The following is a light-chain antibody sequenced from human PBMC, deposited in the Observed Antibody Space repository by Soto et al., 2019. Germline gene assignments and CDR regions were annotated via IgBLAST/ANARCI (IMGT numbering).Light chain of an antibody. V-gene: IGLV1-47*02. CDR3: ASWDDRLGAVR. J-gene: IGLJ3*02. CDR1: SSNIGGTNY. Sequence: QSVLTQPPSASGTPGQKVFISCSGSSSNIGGTNYAYWYQQLPGAAPKLLMHSNNLRPSGVPERISGSKFGTAASLAISARRSEDEAVYYCASWDDRLGAVRFGGGTKVTVL. CDR2: SNN.